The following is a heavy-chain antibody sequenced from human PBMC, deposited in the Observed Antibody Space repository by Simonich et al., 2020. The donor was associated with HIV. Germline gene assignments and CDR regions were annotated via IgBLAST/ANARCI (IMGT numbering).Heavy chain of an antibody. CDR2: ISYDGSNK. J-gene: IGHJ4*02. Sequence: QVQLVESGGGVVQPGRSLRISCAASGFTFSSYAMHWVRQAPGKGLEWVAVISYDGSNKYYADSVKGRFTISRDNSKNTLYLQMNSLRAEDTAVYYCASGGSISSVWADDYWGQGTLVTVSS. D-gene: IGHD3-16*01. CDR1: GFTFSSYA. V-gene: IGHV3-30*07. CDR3: ASGGSISSVWADDY.